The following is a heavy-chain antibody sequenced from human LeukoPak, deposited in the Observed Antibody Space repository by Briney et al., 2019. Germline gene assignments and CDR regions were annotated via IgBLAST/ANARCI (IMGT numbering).Heavy chain of an antibody. Sequence: KPGGSLRLSCAASGFTFSIYSMNWVGQAPGKGLEWLSSITSSSNYIYYADSVKGRFTISRDNVQNSLYLQMNSLRAEDTAVYYCARDSPLSFDIWGQGTMVTVSS. V-gene: IGHV3-21*01. CDR1: GFTFSIYS. CDR2: ITSSSNYI. CDR3: ARDSPLSFDI. J-gene: IGHJ3*02.